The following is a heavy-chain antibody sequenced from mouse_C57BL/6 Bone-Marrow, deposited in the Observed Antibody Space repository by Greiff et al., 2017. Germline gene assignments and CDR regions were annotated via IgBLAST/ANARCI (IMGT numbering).Heavy chain of an antibody. Sequence: EVQLQQSGPELVKPGASVKISCKASGYSFTDYNMNWVKQSNGKSLEWIGVINPNYGTTSYNQKFKGKATLTVDQSSSTAYMELHSLTSEDSAVYFCARDYGSSYWYFDVWGTGTTVTVSS. CDR2: INPNYGTT. J-gene: IGHJ1*03. CDR3: ARDYGSSYWYFDV. CDR1: GYSFTDYN. D-gene: IGHD1-1*01. V-gene: IGHV1-39*01.